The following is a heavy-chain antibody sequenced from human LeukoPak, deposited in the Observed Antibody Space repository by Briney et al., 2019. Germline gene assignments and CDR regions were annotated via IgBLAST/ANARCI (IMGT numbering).Heavy chain of an antibody. Sequence: GGSLRLSCAASGFTFSSYSMDWVRQAPGKGLEWVSYISSSSSTIYYADSVKGRFTISRDNAKNSLYLQMNSLRAEDTAVYYCAREPPYYDILTGPDYWGQGTLVTVSS. CDR1: GFTFSSYS. V-gene: IGHV3-48*01. D-gene: IGHD3-9*01. CDR3: AREPPYYDILTGPDY. CDR2: ISSSSSTI. J-gene: IGHJ4*02.